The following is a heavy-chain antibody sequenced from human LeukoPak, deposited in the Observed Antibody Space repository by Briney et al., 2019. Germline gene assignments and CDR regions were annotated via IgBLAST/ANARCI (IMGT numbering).Heavy chain of an antibody. CDR3: ARPENRGYSSSFDY. CDR2: IYPGDSDT. V-gene: IGHV5-51*01. CDR1: GYRFTSYW. J-gene: IGHJ4*02. D-gene: IGHD6-13*01. Sequence: GESLKISCQAFGYRFTSYWIGWVRQMPGKGLEWMGIIYPGDSDTRYSPSFQGQVSFSADKSISTAYLQWSSLKASDTAMYYCARPENRGYSSSFDYWGQGTLVTVSS.